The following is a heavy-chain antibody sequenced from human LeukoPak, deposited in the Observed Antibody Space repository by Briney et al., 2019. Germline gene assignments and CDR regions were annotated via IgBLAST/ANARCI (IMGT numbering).Heavy chain of an antibody. J-gene: IGHJ5*02. CDR3: ARDSGADSGYDSYWFDP. V-gene: IGHV1-2*02. D-gene: IGHD5-12*01. CDR2: INPNSGGT. CDR1: GYTFTGYY. Sequence: ASVKVSCKASGYTFTGYYMHWVRQAPGQGLEWMGWINPNSGGTNYAQKFQGRVTMTRDTSISTAYMELSRLRSDDTAVYYCARDSGADSGYDSYWFDPWGQETLVTVSS.